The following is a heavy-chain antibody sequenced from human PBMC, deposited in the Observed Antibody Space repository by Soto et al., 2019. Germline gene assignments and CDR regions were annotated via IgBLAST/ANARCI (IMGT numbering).Heavy chain of an antibody. Sequence: GGSLRLSCAASGFTFSSYAMSWVRQAPGKGLEWVSAISGSGGSTYYADSVKGRFTISRDNSKNTLYLQMNSLRAEDTAVYYCAKGDVLVVVPAAIRETAFDIWGQGTMVTVSS. CDR3: AKGDVLVVVPAAIRETAFDI. CDR1: GFTFSSYA. J-gene: IGHJ3*02. V-gene: IGHV3-23*01. D-gene: IGHD2-2*02. CDR2: ISGSGGST.